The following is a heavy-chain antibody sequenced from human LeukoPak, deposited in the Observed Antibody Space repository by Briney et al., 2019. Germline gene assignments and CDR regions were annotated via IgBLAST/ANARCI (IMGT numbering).Heavy chain of an antibody. CDR1: GFTFSSYG. V-gene: IGHV3-23*01. Sequence: PGGSLRLSCAASGFTFSSYGMRWVRQAPGKGLEWVSGISGSGGSTYYADSVKGRFTISRDNSKNSLYLQMNSLRAEDTAVYYCAKDLSYDSPWEYYFDYWGQGTLVTVSS. J-gene: IGHJ4*02. CDR3: AKDLSYDSPWEYYFDY. CDR2: ISGSGGST. D-gene: IGHD1-26*01.